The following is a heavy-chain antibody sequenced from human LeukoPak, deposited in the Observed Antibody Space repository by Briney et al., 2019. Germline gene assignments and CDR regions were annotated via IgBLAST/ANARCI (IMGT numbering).Heavy chain of an antibody. J-gene: IGHJ6*03. V-gene: IGHV4-39*07. Sequence: TSETLSLTCTVSGGSISSSSYYWGWIRQPPGKGLEWIGSIYYSGSTYYNPSLKSRVTISVDTSKNQFSLKLSSVTAADTAVYYCARGSVHYYYYYMDVWGKGTTVTVSS. D-gene: IGHD3-3*01. CDR3: ARGSVHYYYYYMDV. CDR2: IYYSGST. CDR1: GGSISSSSYY.